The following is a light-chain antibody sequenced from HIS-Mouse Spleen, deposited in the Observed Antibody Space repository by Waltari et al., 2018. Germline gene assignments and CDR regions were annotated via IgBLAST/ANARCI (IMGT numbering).Light chain of an antibody. J-gene: IGLJ2*01. CDR1: QLVDKY. Sequence: SYELTQPPSVSVSPGQTASITCSGDQLVDKYACWYQQKPGQSPVLVIYQDSNRPSGIPERFSGSNSGNTATLTISGTQAMDEADYYCQAWDSSYSVFGGGTKLTVL. CDR2: QDS. CDR3: QAWDSSYSV. V-gene: IGLV3-1*01.